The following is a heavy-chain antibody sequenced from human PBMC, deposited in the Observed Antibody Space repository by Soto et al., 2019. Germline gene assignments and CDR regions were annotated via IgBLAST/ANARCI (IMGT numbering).Heavy chain of an antibody. D-gene: IGHD3-16*01. Sequence: GGSLRLSCAASGFAFTNYAMNWVRRAPVKGLEWVSAISGSGGSTYYADSVKGRFTISRDNSKNTLYLQMNSLRAEDTAVYYCAREGRIIPNYYYYGMDVWGQGTTVTVSS. CDR1: GFAFTNYA. V-gene: IGHV3-23*01. CDR3: AREGRIIPNYYYYGMDV. J-gene: IGHJ6*02. CDR2: ISGSGGST.